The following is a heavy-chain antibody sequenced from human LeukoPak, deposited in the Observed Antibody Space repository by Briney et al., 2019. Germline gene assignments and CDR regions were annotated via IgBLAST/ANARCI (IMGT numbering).Heavy chain of an antibody. CDR1: GFTFSTYE. D-gene: IGHD2-15*01. CDR3: ARGPPGYGYDVFDI. CDR2: ISSTGSNI. J-gene: IGHJ3*02. V-gene: IGHV3-48*03. Sequence: GGSLRLSCAASGFTFSTYEMNWVRQAPGKGLEWVSYISSTGSNIYYADSVKGRFTISRDNAKNSLYLQMNSLRAEDTAVYYCARGPPGYGYDVFDIWGQGTMVTVSS.